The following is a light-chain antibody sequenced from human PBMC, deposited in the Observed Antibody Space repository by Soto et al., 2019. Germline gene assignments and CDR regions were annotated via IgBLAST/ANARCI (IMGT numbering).Light chain of an antibody. J-gene: IGKJ4*02. CDR1: QRVSSN. CDR3: YQRTHTSPST. V-gene: IGKV3-15*01. CDR2: GAS. Sequence: DIVLTQSPATLSVSPGERATLSCRASQRVSSNVAWYQQKPGQAPRLLIYGASTRATGIPASFSGSGSGAAYFPTISSLLDEDDAGYYCYQRTHTSPSTFGGGAKVEI.